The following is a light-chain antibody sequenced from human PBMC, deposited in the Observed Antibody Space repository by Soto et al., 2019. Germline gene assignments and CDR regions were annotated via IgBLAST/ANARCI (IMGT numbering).Light chain of an antibody. CDR3: QQYHIYPVT. J-gene: IGKJ4*01. CDR1: QSVSTW. V-gene: IGKV1-5*03. Sequence: DIQMTQSPSTLSASVGDRVTITCRASQSVSTWLAWYQQKPGKAPKLLIHKASTLENGVPSTFSGSGSGTDFTLTISSLQPDDFATYYCQQYHIYPVTFGGGTKVEIK. CDR2: KAS.